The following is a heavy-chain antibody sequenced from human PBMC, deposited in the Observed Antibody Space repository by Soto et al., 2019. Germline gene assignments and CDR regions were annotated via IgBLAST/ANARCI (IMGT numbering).Heavy chain of an antibody. CDR1: GDSVSSNSAA. CDR2: TYYRSKWYN. J-gene: IGHJ6*02. V-gene: IGHV6-1*01. Sequence: QTLSLTCAISGDSVSSNSAAWNWIRQSPSRGLEWLGRTYYRSKWYNDYAVSVKSRITINPDTSKNQFSLQLNSVTPEDTAVYYCARDKVPCPSPRIGMDVWGQGTTVTVSS. CDR3: ARDKVPCPSPRIGMDV.